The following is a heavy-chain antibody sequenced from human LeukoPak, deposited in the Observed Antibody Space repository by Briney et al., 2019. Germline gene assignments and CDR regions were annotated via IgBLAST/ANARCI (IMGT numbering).Heavy chain of an antibody. Sequence: GASVKVSCKASGYTFTDHAINWVRQAPGQGLEYMGWINTNTGNPTYAQAFTGRIVFSLDTSVSTAYLQIGSLEADDTAVYFCARRSMVQHLDVWGKGTTVIVSS. D-gene: IGHD4/OR15-4a*01. J-gene: IGHJ6*04. CDR2: INTNTGNP. CDR1: GYTFTDHA. CDR3: ARRSMVQHLDV. V-gene: IGHV7-4-1*01.